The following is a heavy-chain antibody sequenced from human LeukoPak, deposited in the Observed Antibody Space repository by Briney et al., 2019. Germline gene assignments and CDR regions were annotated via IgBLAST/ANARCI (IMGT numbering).Heavy chain of an antibody. CDR1: GFTFSSYG. D-gene: IGHD3-9*01. CDR3: AKDRRARYFDWLLFE. Sequence: GGSLRLSCAASGFTFSSYGMSWVRQAPGKGLEWVSAISGSGGSTYYADSVKGRFTISRDNSKNTLYPQMNSLRAEDTAVYYCAKDRRARYFDWLLFEWGQGTLVTVSS. CDR2: ISGSGGST. V-gene: IGHV3-23*01. J-gene: IGHJ4*02.